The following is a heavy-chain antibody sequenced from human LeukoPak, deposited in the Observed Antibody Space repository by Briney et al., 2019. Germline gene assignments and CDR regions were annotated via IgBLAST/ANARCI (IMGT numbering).Heavy chain of an antibody. CDR1: GYSFTRSC. CDR2: VYPGDSDT. Sequence: PGESLQISCKGSGYSFTRSCIGWVRQLPGKDLECMELVYPGDSDTRSSPSFQGQATISADKSISTAYLQWSSLKASDTAMYYCARRAAEWELLDYWGQGTLVTVSS. J-gene: IGHJ4*02. CDR3: ARRAAEWELLDY. V-gene: IGHV5-51*01. D-gene: IGHD1-26*01.